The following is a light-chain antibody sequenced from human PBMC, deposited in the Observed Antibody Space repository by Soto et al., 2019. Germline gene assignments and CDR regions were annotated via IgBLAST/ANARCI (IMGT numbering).Light chain of an antibody. CDR3: QHYGSYSPT. Sequence: DIQMTQSPSTLSASVGDRVTITCRASQSISGWLAWHQQKPGKAPMLLIYDASRLKGGVPSRFSGSASGTEFTLTISSLQPDDFETYYCQHYGSYSPTFGQGTKVEIK. V-gene: IGKV1-5*01. J-gene: IGKJ1*01. CDR1: QSISGW. CDR2: DAS.